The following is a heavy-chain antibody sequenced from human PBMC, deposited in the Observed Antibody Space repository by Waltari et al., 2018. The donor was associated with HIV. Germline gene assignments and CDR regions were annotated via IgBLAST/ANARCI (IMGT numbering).Heavy chain of an antibody. J-gene: IGHJ4*02. V-gene: IGHV4-4*07. Sequence: QVQLQESGPGLVKPSETLSLTCTVSGGSISSYYWSWIRQPAGKGLEWIGRIYTSGSTNYNPSLKSRVTMSVETSKNQFSLKLSSVTAADTAVYYCASSIAVEEGDDFDYWGQGTLVTVSS. D-gene: IGHD6-19*01. CDR2: IYTSGST. CDR3: ASSIAVEEGDDFDY. CDR1: GGSISSYY.